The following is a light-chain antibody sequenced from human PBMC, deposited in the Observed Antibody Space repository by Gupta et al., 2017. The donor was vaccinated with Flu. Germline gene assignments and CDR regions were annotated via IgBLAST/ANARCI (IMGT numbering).Light chain of an antibody. J-gene: IGKJ2*01. Sequence: PSFLSASVGDRVTITCRASQGISNYLGWYQQKPGKAPKLLIYAASVLQSGVTSRFSGNKSGREFTLTISSLRPEDFASYYCQQVNSYPYTFGQGTKLEIK. CDR3: QQVNSYPYT. CDR2: AAS. CDR1: QGISNY. V-gene: IGKV1-9*01.